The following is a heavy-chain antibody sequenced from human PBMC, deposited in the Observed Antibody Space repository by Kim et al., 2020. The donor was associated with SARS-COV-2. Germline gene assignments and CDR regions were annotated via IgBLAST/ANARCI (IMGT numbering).Heavy chain of an antibody. CDR2: ISYDGSNK. CDR1: GITFRSYG. CDR3: AKDASFDWNYLDY. D-gene: IGHD1-7*01. V-gene: IGHV3-30*18. J-gene: IGHJ4*02. Sequence: GGSLRLSCAVSGITFRSYGMHWVRQAPGKGLEWVAVISYDGSNKYYADSVKGRFTISRDNSKNRLYLQMNSLRAEDTAVYYCAKDASFDWNYLDYWGQGPPVTVSS.